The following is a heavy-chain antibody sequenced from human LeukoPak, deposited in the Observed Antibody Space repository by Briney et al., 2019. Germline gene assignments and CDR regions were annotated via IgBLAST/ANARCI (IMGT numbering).Heavy chain of an antibody. CDR3: ARDEGSVVTPYVDY. CDR2: INYSGST. J-gene: IGHJ4*02. V-gene: IGHV4-39*07. Sequence: PSETLSLTCTVSGGSISSSSYYWGWIRQPPGKGLEWIGSINYSGSTYYNPSLKSRVTISVDTSKNQFSLKLSSVTAADTAVYYCARDEGSVVTPYVDYWGQGTLVTVSS. CDR1: GGSISSSSYY. D-gene: IGHD4-23*01.